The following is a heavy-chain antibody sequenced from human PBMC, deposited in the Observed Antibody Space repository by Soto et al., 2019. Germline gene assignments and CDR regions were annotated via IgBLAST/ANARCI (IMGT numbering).Heavy chain of an antibody. V-gene: IGHV3-43*01. CDR1: GFTFDYYT. CDR2: ISWDGGST. Sequence: GGSLRLSCAASGFTFDYYTMHWVRQAPGKGLEWVSLISWDGGSTYYADSVKGRFTISGDNSKNSLYLQMNSLRTEDTALYYCAKEAPGAVAGQLDYWGQGTLVTVSS. CDR3: AKEAPGAVAGQLDY. D-gene: IGHD6-19*01. J-gene: IGHJ4*02.